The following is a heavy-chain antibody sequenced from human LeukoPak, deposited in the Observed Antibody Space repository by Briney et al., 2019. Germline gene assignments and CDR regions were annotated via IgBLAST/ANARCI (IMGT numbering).Heavy chain of an antibody. D-gene: IGHD1-26*01. CDR1: GGSISSYY. Sequence: SETLSLTCTVSGGSISSYYWSWIRQPPGKGLEWIGYIYYSGSTNYNPSLKSRVTISVDTSKNQFSLKLSSVTAADTAVYYCARGGWADAFDIWGQGTMVTVSS. V-gene: IGHV4-59*01. CDR3: ARGGWADAFDI. CDR2: IYYSGST. J-gene: IGHJ3*02.